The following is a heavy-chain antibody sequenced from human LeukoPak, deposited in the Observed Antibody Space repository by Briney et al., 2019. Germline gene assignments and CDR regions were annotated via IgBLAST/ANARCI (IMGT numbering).Heavy chain of an antibody. D-gene: IGHD1-1*01. J-gene: IGHJ3*02. Sequence: GGSLRLSCAASGFTFRSYAMSWVRQAPGKGLEWVSVISGSGDSTYYADSVKGRFTISRDNSKNTLYLQMNSLRGEDTALYYCARGGLIQRHAFDIWGQGTMVTVSS. CDR1: GFTFRSYA. CDR2: ISGSGDST. CDR3: ARGGLIQRHAFDI. V-gene: IGHV3-23*01.